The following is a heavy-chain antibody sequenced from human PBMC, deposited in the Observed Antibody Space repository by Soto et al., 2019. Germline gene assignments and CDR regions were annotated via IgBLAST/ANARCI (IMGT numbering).Heavy chain of an antibody. V-gene: IGHV3-21*01. CDR1: GFTFSSYT. Sequence: EVLLVESGGGLVKPGGSLRLSCAASGFTFSSYTMNWVRQTPGRGLEWVSWIDDSSTYIFDADFVKGRFTVSRDNAKNSLYLQMNSLRVEDTAIYYCARGEYSTIDSWGQGALVTVSS. J-gene: IGHJ4*02. CDR3: ARGEYSTIDS. D-gene: IGHD5-18*01. CDR2: IDDSSTYI.